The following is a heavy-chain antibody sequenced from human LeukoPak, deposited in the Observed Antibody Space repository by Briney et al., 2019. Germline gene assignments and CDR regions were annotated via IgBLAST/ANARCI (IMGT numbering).Heavy chain of an antibody. CDR1: GGSISSYY. CDR2: IYYSGST. Sequence: PSETLSLTCTVSGGSISSYYWSWIRQPPGKGLEWIGYIYYSGSTNYNPSLKSRVTISVDTSKNQFSLKLSSVTAADTAVYYCARLYLANDCSSTSCYGPHFDYWGQGTLVTVSS. CDR3: ARLYLANDCSSTSCYGPHFDY. V-gene: IGHV4-59*01. J-gene: IGHJ4*02. D-gene: IGHD2-2*01.